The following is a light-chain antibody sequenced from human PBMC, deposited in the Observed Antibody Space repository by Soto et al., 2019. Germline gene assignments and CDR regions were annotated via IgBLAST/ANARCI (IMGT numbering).Light chain of an antibody. J-gene: IGKJ1*01. CDR2: DAS. Sequence: DIQMTQSPSTLSATAGDRVTITCRASQSISSWLAWYQHKPGKAPKLLIYDASNLDSGVPSRFSGSGSGTEFSLTTSYLQRDDSATYHCQQYENYWTFGQGTKVDIK. CDR1: QSISSW. V-gene: IGKV1-5*01. CDR3: QQYENYWT.